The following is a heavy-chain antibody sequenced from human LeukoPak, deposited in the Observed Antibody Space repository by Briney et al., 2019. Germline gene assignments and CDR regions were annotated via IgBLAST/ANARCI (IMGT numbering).Heavy chain of an antibody. D-gene: IGHD3-10*01. CDR3: AKDQRFGDLDDY. V-gene: IGHV3-23*01. CDR1: GFIFTNYA. Sequence: GGSLRLSCAASGFIFTNYAMSWVRQAPGKGLEWVSSINGTGATTYYADSVKGRFAISRDNSKNTLYLQMSSLRAEDTAVYYCAKDQRFGDLDDYRGQGTLVTVSS. CDR2: INGTGATT. J-gene: IGHJ4*02.